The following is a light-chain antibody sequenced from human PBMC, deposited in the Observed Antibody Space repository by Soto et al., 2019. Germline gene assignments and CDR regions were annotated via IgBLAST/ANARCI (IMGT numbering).Light chain of an antibody. Sequence: DSKLALYPSTLSASVGERVTITCRASQTISSWLAWYQQKPGKAPKLLIYKASTLKSGVPSRFSGSGSGTEFTLTISSLQPDDFATYYCQHYNSYSEAFGQGTKVDIK. V-gene: IGKV1-5*03. CDR2: KAS. CDR1: QTISSW. J-gene: IGKJ1*01. CDR3: QHYNSYSEA.